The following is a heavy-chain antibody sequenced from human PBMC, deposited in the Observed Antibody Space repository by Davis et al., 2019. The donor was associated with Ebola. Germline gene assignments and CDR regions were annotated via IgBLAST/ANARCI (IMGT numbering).Heavy chain of an antibody. J-gene: IGHJ6*02. CDR3: ARDVEQQLVLYYYYGMDV. Sequence: PAGSLTLSCAASGFTLSSYSMNWVRQAPGKGLEWVAVISYDGSNKYYADSVKGRFTISRDNSKNTMYLQMNSLRAEDTAVYYCARDVEQQLVLYYYYGMDVWGQGTTVTVSS. CDR1: GFTLSSYS. V-gene: IGHV3-30*03. D-gene: IGHD6-13*01. CDR2: ISYDGSNK.